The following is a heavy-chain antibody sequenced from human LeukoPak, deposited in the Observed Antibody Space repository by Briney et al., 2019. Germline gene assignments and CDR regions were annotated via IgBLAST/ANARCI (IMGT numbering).Heavy chain of an antibody. Sequence: SETLSLTCAVSGGSISSSNWWSWVRQPPGKGLEWIGEIYHSGSTNYNPSLKSRVTISVDTSKNQFSLKLSSVTAADTAVYYCARHYCSSTSCLYYFDYWGQGTLVTVSS. D-gene: IGHD2-2*01. V-gene: IGHV4-4*02. CDR2: IYHSGST. CDR1: GGSISSSNW. CDR3: ARHYCSSTSCLYYFDY. J-gene: IGHJ4*02.